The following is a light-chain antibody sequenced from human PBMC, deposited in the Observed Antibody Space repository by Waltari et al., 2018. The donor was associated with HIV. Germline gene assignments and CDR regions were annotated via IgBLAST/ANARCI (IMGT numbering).Light chain of an antibody. J-gene: IGLJ3*02. V-gene: IGLV1-47*01. CDR3: TSWDDSLSGWM. CDR1: SSNIGNNF. CDR2: RNN. Sequence: QSVLTQPPSASGTPGQRVAISCSGSSSNIGNNFVYWYQHPPGPTPKLLIYRNNQRPSGVPDRFSGSKSGTSASLAISGLRSEDEADYYCTSWDDSLSGWMFGGGTTPTVL.